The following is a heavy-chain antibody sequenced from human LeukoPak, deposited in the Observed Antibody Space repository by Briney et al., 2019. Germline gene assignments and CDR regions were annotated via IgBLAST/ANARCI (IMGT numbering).Heavy chain of an antibody. CDR2: IIPIFGTA. J-gene: IGHJ3*02. V-gene: IGHV1-69*05. Sequence: GASVEVSCKASGGTFSSYAISWVRQAPGQGLEWMGRIIPIFGTANYAQKFQGRVTITTDESTSTAYMELSSLRSEDTAVYYCARINGRRRPYYYDSSGYYSDAFDIWGQGTMVTVSS. D-gene: IGHD3-22*01. CDR1: GGTFSSYA. CDR3: ARINGRRRPYYYDSSGYYSDAFDI.